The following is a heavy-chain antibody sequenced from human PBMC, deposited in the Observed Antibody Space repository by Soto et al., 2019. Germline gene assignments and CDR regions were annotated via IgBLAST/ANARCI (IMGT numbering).Heavy chain of an antibody. CDR1: GDTFSTYT. CDR2: IIPRSATS. CDR3: ARASSCCDGSGSLVFDP. V-gene: IGHV1-69*13. J-gene: IGHJ5*02. Sequence: SVKVSCKASGDTFSTYTITWMRQSPGQGLEWMGGIIPRSATSNYAQKFQGRVTITADESTNTAYMELSSLRSDDTAVYYCARASSCCDGSGSLVFDPWGQGTLVTVSS. D-gene: IGHD3-22*01.